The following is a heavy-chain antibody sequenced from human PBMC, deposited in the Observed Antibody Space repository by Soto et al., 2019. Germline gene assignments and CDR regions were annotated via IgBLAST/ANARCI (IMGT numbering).Heavy chain of an antibody. J-gene: IGHJ5*02. CDR1: GHTFTSYG. CDR3: ARDNVVVPAAIGNWFDP. Sequence: ASVKVSCKASGHTFTSYGISWVRQAPGQGLEWMGWISAYNGNTNYAQKLQGRVTMTTDTSTSTAYMELRSLRSDDTAVYYCARDNVVVPAAIGNWFDPWGQGTLVTVSS. V-gene: IGHV1-18*04. CDR2: ISAYNGNT. D-gene: IGHD2-2*02.